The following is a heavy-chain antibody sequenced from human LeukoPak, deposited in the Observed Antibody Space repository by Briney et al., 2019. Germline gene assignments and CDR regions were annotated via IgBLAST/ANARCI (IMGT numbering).Heavy chain of an antibody. Sequence: GGSLRLSCAASGFTFSSYWMHWVRQAPGKGLVWVSRINSDGSRISYADSVKGRFAISRDNAKNTLYLQMNSLRAEDTAVYYCARDSYTVTTEYYYYYYYMDVWAKGPRSPSP. CDR2: INSDGSRI. CDR1: GFTFSSYW. J-gene: IGHJ6*03. V-gene: IGHV3-74*01. CDR3: ARDSYTVTTEYYYYYYYMDV. D-gene: IGHD4-17*01.